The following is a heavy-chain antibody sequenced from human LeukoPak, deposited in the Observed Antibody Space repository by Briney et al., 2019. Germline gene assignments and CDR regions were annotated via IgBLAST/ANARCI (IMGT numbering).Heavy chain of an antibody. CDR3: ASWGEGALDN. Sequence: GGSLRLSCAASGFTFTSYWMHWVRQAPGKGLVWVSRINSDGSVIDYADSVKGRFTISRDNAKKSLYLQMNSLRVEDTGVYYCASWGEGALDNWGQGTLVTVSS. J-gene: IGHJ4*02. CDR1: GFTFTSYW. CDR2: INSDGSVI. D-gene: IGHD1-26*01. V-gene: IGHV3-74*01.